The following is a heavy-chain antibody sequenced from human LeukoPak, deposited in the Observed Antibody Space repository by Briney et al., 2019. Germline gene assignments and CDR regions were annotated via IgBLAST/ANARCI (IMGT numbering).Heavy chain of an antibody. CDR1: GYTFTGYY. Sequence: GASVKVSCKASGYTFTGYYMHWVRQAPGQGLEWMGWINPNSGGTTYAQKFQGRVTMTRATSISTAYMELSRLRSDDTAVYYCARERTLTSCYDYWGQGTLVTVSS. D-gene: IGHD2-15*01. CDR3: ARERTLTSCYDY. CDR2: INPNSGGT. V-gene: IGHV1-2*02. J-gene: IGHJ4*02.